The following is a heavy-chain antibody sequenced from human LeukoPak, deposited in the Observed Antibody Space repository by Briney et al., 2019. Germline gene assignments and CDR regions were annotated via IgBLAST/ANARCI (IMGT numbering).Heavy chain of an antibody. CDR2: ISSSSSYI. J-gene: IGHJ4*02. CDR3: ARERPTISGDFDY. Sequence: GGSLRLSCAASGFTFSSYSMNWVRQAPGKGLEWVSSISSSSSYIYYADSVKGRFTISRDNAKNSLYLQMNSLRAEDTAVYYCARERPTISGDFDYWGQGTLVTVSS. V-gene: IGHV3-21*01. D-gene: IGHD3-3*01. CDR1: GFTFSSYS.